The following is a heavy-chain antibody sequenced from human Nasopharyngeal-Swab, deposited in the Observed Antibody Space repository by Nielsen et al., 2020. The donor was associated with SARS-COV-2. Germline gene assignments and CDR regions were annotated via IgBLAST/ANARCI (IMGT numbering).Heavy chain of an antibody. CDR2: FFYSGTP. Sequence: SETLSLTCTFGGGTDISYYWSWVRQPPGKGLEWIGNFFYSGTPNYNPSLKSRVTISVDAPRNQFSLRLNSVTSADTAMYYCARDSSGWHYWGQGTLVTVSS. CDR3: ARDSSGWHY. D-gene: IGHD6-19*01. V-gene: IGHV4-59*02. CDR1: GGTDISYY. J-gene: IGHJ4*02.